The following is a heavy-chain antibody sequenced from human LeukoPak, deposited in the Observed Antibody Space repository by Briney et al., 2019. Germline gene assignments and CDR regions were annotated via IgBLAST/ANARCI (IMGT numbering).Heavy chain of an antibody. CDR3: ARGSFTYGDLIDY. CDR2: IYHSGST. D-gene: IGHD4-17*01. V-gene: IGHV4-38-2*02. J-gene: IGHJ4*02. CDR1: GYSISSGYY. Sequence: SETLSLTCTVSGYSISSGYYWGWIRQPPGKGLEWIGSIYHSGSTYYNPSLKSRVTISVDTSKNQFSLKLSSVTAADTAVYYCARGSFTYGDLIDYWGQGTLVTVSS.